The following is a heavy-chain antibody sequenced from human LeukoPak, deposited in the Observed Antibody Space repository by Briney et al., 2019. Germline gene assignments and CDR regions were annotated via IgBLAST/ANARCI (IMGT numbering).Heavy chain of an antibody. D-gene: IGHD1-7*01. CDR1: GSTFSSYY. J-gene: IGHJ4*02. CDR2: TNTVGSTT. V-gene: IGHV3-74*01. CDR3: VAYNWNYPDY. Sequence: PGGSLRLSWPASGSTFSSYYIYWARQPPGKGPVWVSGTNTVGSTTSYADSVVKGRFTTSRDNAKNTLYLQMDSPRAEDTAVYYCVAYNWNYPDYWGQGTLVTVSS.